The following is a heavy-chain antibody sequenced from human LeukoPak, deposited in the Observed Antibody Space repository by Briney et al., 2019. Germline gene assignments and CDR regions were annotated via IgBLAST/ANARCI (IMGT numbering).Heavy chain of an antibody. CDR3: NTGIVVVRAFDY. V-gene: IGHV4-39*01. CDR1: GGSISSSSYY. Sequence: SETLSLTCTVSGGSISSSSYYWGWIRQPPGKGLEWIGSIYYSGSTYYNPSLKSRVTISVDTSKNQFSLKLSSVTAADTAVYYCNTGIVVVRAFDYWGQGTLVTVSS. J-gene: IGHJ4*02. CDR2: IYYSGST. D-gene: IGHD3-22*01.